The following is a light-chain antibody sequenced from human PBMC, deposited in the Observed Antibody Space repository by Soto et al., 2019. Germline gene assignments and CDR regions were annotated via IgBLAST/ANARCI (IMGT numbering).Light chain of an antibody. CDR3: MQATQFPFT. CDR1: HSLVYTAGNTY. V-gene: IGKV2-24*01. J-gene: IGKJ2*01. Sequence: DIVMTQTPLSSPVTLGQPASISCKSSHSLVYTAGNTYLSWLHQRPGQPPRLLIYKISNRLTGVSDRFSGSGAGTDFTLTISRVEAEDVGVYYCMQATQFPFTFGQGTKLEIK. CDR2: KIS.